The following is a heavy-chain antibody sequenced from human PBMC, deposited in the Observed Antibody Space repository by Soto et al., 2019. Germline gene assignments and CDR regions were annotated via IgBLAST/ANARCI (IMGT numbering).Heavy chain of an antibody. CDR2: INHTGGT. CDR1: GGSVNGYY. CDR3: ATHITVFGLLIPPFDP. D-gene: IGHD3-3*01. Sequence: QVHLQQWGAGLLKPSETLSLTCAVYGGSVNGYYWNWIRQPPGKGLEWIGEINHTGGTHYNPSLKSRVTMSVDTSKNQFSLRLSSVTAADTAIYYCATHITVFGLLIPPFDPWGQGTQVTVSS. J-gene: IGHJ5*02. V-gene: IGHV4-34*02.